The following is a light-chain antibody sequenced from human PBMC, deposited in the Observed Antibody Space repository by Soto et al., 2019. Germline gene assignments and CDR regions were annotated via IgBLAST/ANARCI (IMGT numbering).Light chain of an antibody. Sequence: EIVMTQSPATLSVSPGERATNSCRASQSVTSNLAWYQQKPGQAPRLLIYGASTRATGIPARFSGSGSGTEFTLTISSLQSEDFAVYYCQQYNSWPRTFGQGTKVDIK. V-gene: IGKV3-15*01. CDR2: GAS. CDR1: QSVTSN. J-gene: IGKJ1*01. CDR3: QQYNSWPRT.